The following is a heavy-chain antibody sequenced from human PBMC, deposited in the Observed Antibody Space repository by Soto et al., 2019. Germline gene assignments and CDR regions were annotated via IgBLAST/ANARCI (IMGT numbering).Heavy chain of an antibody. CDR1: GFTFSSYW. CDR3: AREEADSSADLIDP. CDR2: IKQDGSEK. Sequence: EVQLVESGGGLVQPGGSLRLSCEASGFTFSSYWMSWVRQAPGKGLEWVANIKQDGSEKYYVDSVKGRFTISRDNAKNSLYLQMNSLRAADTAVYYCAREEADSSADLIDPWGQGTLVTVSS. V-gene: IGHV3-7*01. J-gene: IGHJ5*02. D-gene: IGHD6-19*01.